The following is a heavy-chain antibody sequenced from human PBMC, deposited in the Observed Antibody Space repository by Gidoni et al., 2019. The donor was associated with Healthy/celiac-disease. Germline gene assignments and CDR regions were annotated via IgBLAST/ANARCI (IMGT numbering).Heavy chain of an antibody. D-gene: IGHD3-9*01. V-gene: IGHV4-59*01. CDR3: AGYDTLSGMDV. J-gene: IGHJ6*02. CDR2: IYYSGST. CDR1: GGSIRSYY. Sequence: QVQLQESGPGLVKPSETLSLTCTVSGGSIRSYYWSWSRQPPGKGLEWIGYIYYSGSTNYNPSRKSRVTISVDTSKNQFSLKLSSVTAADTAVYYCAGYDTLSGMDVWGQGTTVTVSS.